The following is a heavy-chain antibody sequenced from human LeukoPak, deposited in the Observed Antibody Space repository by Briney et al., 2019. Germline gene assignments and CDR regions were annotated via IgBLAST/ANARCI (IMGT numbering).Heavy chain of an antibody. J-gene: IGHJ4*02. CDR2: ISYDGSNK. CDR1: GFTFSSYG. Sequence: PGRSLRLSCAASGFTFSSYGMHWVRQAPGKGLEWVAVISYDGSNKYYADSVKGRFTISRDNSKNTLYLQMNSLRAEDTAVYYCAKSAIYCGGDCYGDYFDYWGQGTLVTVSS. V-gene: IGHV3-30*18. D-gene: IGHD2-21*02. CDR3: AKSAIYCGGDCYGDYFDY.